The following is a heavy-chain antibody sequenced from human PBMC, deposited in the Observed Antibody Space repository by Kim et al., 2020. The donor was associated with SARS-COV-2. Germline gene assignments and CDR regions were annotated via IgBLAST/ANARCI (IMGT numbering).Heavy chain of an antibody. CDR2: ISYDGSNK. Sequence: GGSLRLSCAASGFTFSSYGMHWVRQAPGKGLEWVAVISYDGSNKYYADSVKGRFTISRDNSKNTLYLQMNSLRAEDTAVYYCAKGFNVGYYYDSSGPNDAFDIWGQGTMVTVSS. CDR1: GFTFSSYG. CDR3: AKGFNVGYYYDSSGPNDAFDI. J-gene: IGHJ3*02. V-gene: IGHV3-30*18. D-gene: IGHD3-22*01.